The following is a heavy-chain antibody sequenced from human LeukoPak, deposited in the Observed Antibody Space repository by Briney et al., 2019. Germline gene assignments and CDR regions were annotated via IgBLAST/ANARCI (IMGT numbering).Heavy chain of an antibody. Sequence: GGSLRLSCAASGFTFSTYAMIWVRQTPGKGLEWVSSISGSGGSTYYADSVKGRFTISRDNSKNTLYLQMNSLRAEDTAVYYCAKDRQGYSYGYIFDYWGQGTLVTVSS. D-gene: IGHD5-18*01. CDR1: GFTFSTYA. CDR2: ISGSGGST. CDR3: AKDRQGYSYGYIFDY. V-gene: IGHV3-23*01. J-gene: IGHJ4*02.